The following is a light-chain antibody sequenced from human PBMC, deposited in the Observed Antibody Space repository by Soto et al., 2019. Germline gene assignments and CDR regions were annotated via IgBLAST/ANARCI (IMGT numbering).Light chain of an antibody. Sequence: DIQMTQSPSFVSASVGDRVTITCRASQDISRWLAWYQQSPGKAPELLIYGASSFPSGVSSRFSGSGSGTDFTLTISSLQPEDFATYYCQQANSFPLTFGQGTRLEIK. CDR3: QQANSFPLT. CDR2: GAS. V-gene: IGKV1-12*01. J-gene: IGKJ5*01. CDR1: QDISRW.